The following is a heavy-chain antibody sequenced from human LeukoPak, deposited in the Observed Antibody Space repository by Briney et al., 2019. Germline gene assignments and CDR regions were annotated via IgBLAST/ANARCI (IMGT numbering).Heavy chain of an antibody. CDR2: ISSSGTTI. J-gene: IGHJ4*02. D-gene: IGHD3-22*01. Sequence: TGGSLRLSXAASGFTFSDYYMSWIGQAPGKGLEWVSYISSSGTTIYYADSVKGRFTISRDNAKNSLYLQMNSLRAEDTAVYYCARRGKYYYDSSGYYYFDYWGQGTLVTVSS. CDR3: ARRGKYYYDSSGYYYFDY. CDR1: GFTFSDYY. V-gene: IGHV3-11*04.